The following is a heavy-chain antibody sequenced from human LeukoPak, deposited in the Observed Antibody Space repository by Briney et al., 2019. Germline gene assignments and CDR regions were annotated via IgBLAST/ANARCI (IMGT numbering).Heavy chain of an antibody. V-gene: IGHV3-43*01. CDR2: ISWDGGST. J-gene: IGHJ4*02. Sequence: GGSLRLSCAASGFTFDDYTMHWVRQAPGKGLEWVSLISWDGGSTYYADSVKGRFTISRDNSKNSLFLQMNSLRTEDTALYYCVKDRGAAGVGAAVFDYWGQGTLVTVSS. CDR3: VKDRGAAGVGAAVFDY. D-gene: IGHD6-13*01. CDR1: GFTFDDYT.